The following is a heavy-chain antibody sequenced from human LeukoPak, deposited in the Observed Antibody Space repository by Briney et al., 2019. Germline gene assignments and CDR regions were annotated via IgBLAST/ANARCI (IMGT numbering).Heavy chain of an antibody. CDR3: ARGPPPDFDY. CDR1: GDSIGSYY. Sequence: SETLSLTCTVSGDSIGSYYWSWVRQPAGKGLEWIGRIRPSGSTNYNPSLKSRVTLSVDTSKNQFSLKLSSVTAADTAVYYCARGPPPDFDYWGRGTLVTVSS. V-gene: IGHV4-4*07. CDR2: IRPSGST. J-gene: IGHJ4*02.